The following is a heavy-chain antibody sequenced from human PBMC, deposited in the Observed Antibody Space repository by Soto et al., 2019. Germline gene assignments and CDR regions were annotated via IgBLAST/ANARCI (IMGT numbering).Heavy chain of an antibody. CDR2: SGAPGDT. J-gene: IGHJ4*02. CDR3: AKHNMHDSSDWFFDY. D-gene: IGHD3-3*01. CDR1: GFTFTLSSCA. V-gene: IGHV3-23*01. Sequence: PGGSLRLSCVASGFTFTLSSCAMSWVRQAPGKGLEWVSGSGAPGDTYYADSVKGRFTISRDDSKNTLYLQMNSLRAEDTAVYYCAKHNMHDSSDWFFDYWGQGTLVTVSS.